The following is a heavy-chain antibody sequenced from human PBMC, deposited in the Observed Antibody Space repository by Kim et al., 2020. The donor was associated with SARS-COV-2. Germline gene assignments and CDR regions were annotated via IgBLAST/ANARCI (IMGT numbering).Heavy chain of an antibody. J-gene: IGHJ4*02. CDR3: ARDPHIVVVTAILLDY. V-gene: IGHV3-30*04. CDR2: ISYDGSNK. D-gene: IGHD2-21*02. CDR1: GFTFSSYA. Sequence: GGSLRLSCAASGFTFSSYAMHWVRQAPGKGLEWVAVISYDGSNKYYADSVKGRFTISRDNSKNTLYLQMNSLRAEDTAVYYCARDPHIVVVTAILLDYWGQGTLVTVSS.